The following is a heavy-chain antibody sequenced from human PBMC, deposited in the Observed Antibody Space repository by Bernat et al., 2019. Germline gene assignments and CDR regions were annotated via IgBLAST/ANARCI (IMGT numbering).Heavy chain of an antibody. CDR1: GFTFSNAW. V-gene: IGHV3-15*01. D-gene: IGHD1-26*01. CDR2: IKSKTDGGTT. J-gene: IGHJ6*02. Sequence: EVQLVESGGGLVKPGGSLRLSCAASGFTFSNAWMSWVRQAPGKGPEWVGRIKSKTDGGTTDYAAPVKGRFTISRDDSKNTLYLQMNSLKTEDTAVYYCTTAPYSGSYYGYYYGMDVWGQGTTVTVSS. CDR3: TTAPYSGSYYGYYYGMDV.